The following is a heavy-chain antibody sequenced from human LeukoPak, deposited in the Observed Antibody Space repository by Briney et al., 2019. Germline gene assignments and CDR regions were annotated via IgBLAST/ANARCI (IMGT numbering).Heavy chain of an antibody. CDR2: INPNSGGT. V-gene: IGHV1-2*02. CDR1: GYTFTGYY. J-gene: IGHJ4*02. Sequence: ASVKVSCKASGYTFTGYYIHWVRRAPGQGLEWMGWINPNSGGTNYAQKFQGRVTMTRDTSISTAYMELSRLRSDDTAVYYCGRESSWSSSSPWYFDYWGQGTLVTVSS. CDR3: GRESSWSSSSPWYFDY. D-gene: IGHD6-6*01.